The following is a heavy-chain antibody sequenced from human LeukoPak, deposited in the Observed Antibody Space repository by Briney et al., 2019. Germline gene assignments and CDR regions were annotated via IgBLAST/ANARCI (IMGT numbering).Heavy chain of an antibody. V-gene: IGHV3-74*01. CDR1: GFTVSSYA. D-gene: IGHD2-21*02. J-gene: IGHJ4*02. CDR3: ARDGFLGPVTAYLDY. CDR2: VKSDGSST. Sequence: GPLRRSCAASGFTVSSYAMHWVRQAPGKGLVWVSRVKSDGSSTSYADSVKGRFTISRDNARNTLYLQMNSLRAEGTPVYYCARDGFLGPVTAYLDYWGQGTPVTVSS.